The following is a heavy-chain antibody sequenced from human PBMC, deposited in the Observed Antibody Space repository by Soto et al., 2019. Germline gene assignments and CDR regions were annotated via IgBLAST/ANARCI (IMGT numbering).Heavy chain of an antibody. CDR3: ARQTVSSGWHYGNWFDP. V-gene: IGHV1-69*06. Sequence: ASVKVSCKVSGGTFSTSGISWVRQAPGQGLEWMGGIIPIFNTAKYAQKFQGRVTITADKSTSTVHMELSSLRSEDTAVYYCARQTVSSGWHYGNWFDPWGQGTLVTVSS. CDR1: GGTFSTSG. J-gene: IGHJ5*02. CDR2: IIPIFNTA. D-gene: IGHD6-19*01.